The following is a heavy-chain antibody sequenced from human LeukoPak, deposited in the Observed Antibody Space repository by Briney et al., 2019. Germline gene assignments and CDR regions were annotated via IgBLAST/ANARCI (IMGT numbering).Heavy chain of an antibody. CDR1: GYTFTSYY. D-gene: IGHD5-18*01. V-gene: IGHV1-46*01. CDR3: TRDLGVDTTMIFFDY. Sequence: ASVKVSCKASGYTFTSYYMHWVRQAPGQGLEWMGIINPSGGSTSYAQKFQGRVTMTTDTSTSTAYMEVRSLRSDDTAVYYCTRDLGVDTTMIFFDYWGQGSLVTVSS. CDR2: INPSGGST. J-gene: IGHJ4*02.